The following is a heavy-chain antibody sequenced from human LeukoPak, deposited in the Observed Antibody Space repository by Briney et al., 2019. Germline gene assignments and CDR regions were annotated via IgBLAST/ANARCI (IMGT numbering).Heavy chain of an antibody. V-gene: IGHV5-10-1*01. Sequence: GESLRISCKGSGYSFTSYWISWVRQMPGKGLEWMGRIDPSDSYTNYSPSFQGHVTISADKSISTAYLQWSSLKASDTAMYYCARSGYCSGGSCYTSRDYYYHYGMDVWGKGTTVTVSS. CDR3: ARSGYCSGGSCYTSRDYYYHYGMDV. D-gene: IGHD2-15*01. CDR2: IDPSDSYT. J-gene: IGHJ6*04. CDR1: GYSFTSYW.